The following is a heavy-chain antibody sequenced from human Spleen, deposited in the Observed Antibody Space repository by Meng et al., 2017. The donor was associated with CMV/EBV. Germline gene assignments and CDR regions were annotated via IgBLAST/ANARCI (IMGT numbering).Heavy chain of an antibody. V-gene: IGHV4-4*02. J-gene: IGHJ1*01. D-gene: IGHD3-10*01. CDR1: AASITNRNW. Sequence: VQLPGSGPALVKPSATRSLTCAVSAASITNRNWWAWVRQPPGEGLEWIGAIPHRGSSAYNPSLKSRVSMSIDKSKNQFSLKLTSVTAADTAVYHCLRGSGSSVWGQGTLVTVSS. CDR3: LRGSGSSV. CDR2: IPHRGSS.